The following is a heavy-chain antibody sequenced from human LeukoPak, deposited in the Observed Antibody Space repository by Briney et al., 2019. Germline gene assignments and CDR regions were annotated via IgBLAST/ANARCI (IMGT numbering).Heavy chain of an antibody. CDR3: ARYEAMVTGCFDY. J-gene: IGHJ4*02. CDR2: ISTSGSTI. Sequence: GGSLRLSCAASGFTFSDYYMSWIRQAPGKGLEWVSYISTSGSTIYYADSVKGRFTISRDNAKNSLYLQMNSLRAEDTAVYYCARYEAMVTGCFDYWGQGTLVTVSS. V-gene: IGHV3-11*04. D-gene: IGHD5-18*01. CDR1: GFTFSDYY.